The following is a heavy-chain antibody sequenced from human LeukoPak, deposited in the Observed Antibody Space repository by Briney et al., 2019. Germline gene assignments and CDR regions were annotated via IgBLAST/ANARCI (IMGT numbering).Heavy chain of an antibody. CDR3: ARGYSYGHRPYAFDI. J-gene: IGHJ3*02. CDR2: IIPILGIA. D-gene: IGHD5-18*01. Sequence: SVKVSCKASGGTFSSYAISWVRQAPGQGLEWMGRIIPILGIANYAQKFQGRVTITADKSTSTAYMELSSLRSEDTAVYYCARGYSYGHRPYAFDIWGQGTMVTVSS. V-gene: IGHV1-69*04. CDR1: GGTFSSYA.